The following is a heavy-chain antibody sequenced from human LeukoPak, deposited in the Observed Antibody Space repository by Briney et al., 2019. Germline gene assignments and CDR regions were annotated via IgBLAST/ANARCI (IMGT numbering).Heavy chain of an antibody. CDR2: IYSGGST. J-gene: IGHJ4*02. Sequence: PGGSLRLSCAASGFTVSSNYMSWVRQAPGKGLEWVSIIYSGGSTYYADSVKGRFTISRDNSKNTLSLQMNSLRAEDTAVYYCAKDQAAPAGYWGQGTLATVSS. D-gene: IGHD6-13*01. CDR1: GFTVSSNY. V-gene: IGHV3-53*01. CDR3: AKDQAAPAGY.